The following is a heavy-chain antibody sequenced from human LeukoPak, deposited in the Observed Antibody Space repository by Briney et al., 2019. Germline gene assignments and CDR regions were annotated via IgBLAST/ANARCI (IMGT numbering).Heavy chain of an antibody. V-gene: IGHV3-20*01. CDR3: ARGDGGDH. CDR2: INWKSGST. Sequence: PGGSLRLSCEASGFNSKDYGMSWVRQAPGKGLEWVSGINWKSGSTGYAVSVQGRFTISRDNAKNSLYLQMDGLRVEDTALYHCARGDGGDHWGRGTLVIVSS. J-gene: IGHJ4*02. CDR1: GFNSKDYG. D-gene: IGHD3-16*01.